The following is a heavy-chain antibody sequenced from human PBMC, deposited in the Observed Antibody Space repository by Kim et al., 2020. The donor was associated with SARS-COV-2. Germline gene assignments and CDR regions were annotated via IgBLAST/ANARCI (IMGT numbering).Heavy chain of an antibody. CDR2: IYVAGTT. D-gene: IGHD4-17*01. CDR1: GLSVSNSH. Sequence: GGSLRISCAALSGLSVSNSHMTWVRQAPGKGLEWVSFIYVAGTTSYADSVKGRFTVSRDTSRNTLYLQMNSLSADDTAVYFCASRPYGDYPFFDYWGQGTLVTVSS. J-gene: IGHJ4*02. V-gene: IGHV3-53*01. CDR3: ASRPYGDYPFFDY.